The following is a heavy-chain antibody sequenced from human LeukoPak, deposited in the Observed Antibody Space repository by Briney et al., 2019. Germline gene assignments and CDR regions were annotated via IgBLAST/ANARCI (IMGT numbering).Heavy chain of an antibody. V-gene: IGHV1-2*06. CDR2: INPNSGGT. D-gene: IGHD2-15*01. Sequence: ASVKVSCKASGYTFTGYYMHWVRQAPGQGLEWMGRINPNSGGTNYAQKFRGRVTMTRDTSISTAYMELSMLRSDDTAVYYCARVREYCSGGSCRRYWFDPWGQGTLVTVSS. J-gene: IGHJ5*02. CDR3: ARVREYCSGGSCRRYWFDP. CDR1: GYTFTGYY.